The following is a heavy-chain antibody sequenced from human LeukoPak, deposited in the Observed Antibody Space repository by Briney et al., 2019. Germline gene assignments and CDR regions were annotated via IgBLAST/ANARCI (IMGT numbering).Heavy chain of an antibody. V-gene: IGHV1-8*01. J-gene: IGHJ6*03. Sequence: ASVKVSCKASGYTFTSYDINWVRQATGQGLEWMGWMNPNSGNTGYAQKFQGRVTMTRNTSISTAYMELSSLRSEDTAVYYCARGSYSSGWYSYYYYYVDVWGKGTTVTVSS. CDR3: ARGSYSSGWYSYYYYYVDV. CDR2: MNPNSGNT. CDR1: GYTFTSYD. D-gene: IGHD6-19*01.